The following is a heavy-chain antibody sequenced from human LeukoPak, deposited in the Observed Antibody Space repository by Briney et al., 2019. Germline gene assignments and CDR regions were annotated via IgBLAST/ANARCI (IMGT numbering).Heavy chain of an antibody. J-gene: IGHJ4*02. V-gene: IGHV3-23*01. CDR3: RGYSSGYRLDY. D-gene: IGHD3-22*01. CDR2: ISGSGGST. Sequence: PGGSLRLSCAASGFTFSSYAMSWVRQAPGKGLEWVSAISGSGGSTYYADSAKGRFTISRDNSKNTLYLQMNSLRAEDTAVYYCRGYSSGYRLDYWGQGTLVTVSS. CDR1: GFTFSSYA.